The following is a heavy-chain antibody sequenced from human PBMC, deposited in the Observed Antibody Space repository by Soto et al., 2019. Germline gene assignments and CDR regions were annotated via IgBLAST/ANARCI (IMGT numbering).Heavy chain of an antibody. Sequence: SEPLSLTCAVYGGSFSGYYWSWIRQPPGKGLEWIGEINHSGSTNYNPSLKSRVTISVDTSKNQFSLKLSSVTAADTAVYYCARGLAITMIVIRPGGFDYWGQGTLVTVSS. D-gene: IGHD3-22*01. CDR2: INHSGST. CDR1: GGSFSGYY. V-gene: IGHV4-34*01. CDR3: ARGLAITMIVIRPGGFDY. J-gene: IGHJ4*02.